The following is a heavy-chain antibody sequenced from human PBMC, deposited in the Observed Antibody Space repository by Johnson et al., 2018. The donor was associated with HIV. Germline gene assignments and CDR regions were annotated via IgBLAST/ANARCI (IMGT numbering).Heavy chain of an antibody. Sequence: VQLVESGGGVVRPGGSLRLSCAASGFTFDDYGMSWVRQAPGKGLEWVSGINWYGGSRGYADSVKGRFTISRENAKNSFYLQMNDLRVGDTAVFYCARGIVVVPAADAFDIWGQGTMVTVSS. CDR1: GFTFDDYG. CDR2: INWYGGSR. J-gene: IGHJ3*02. D-gene: IGHD2-2*01. CDR3: ARGIVVVPAADAFDI. V-gene: IGHV3-20*04.